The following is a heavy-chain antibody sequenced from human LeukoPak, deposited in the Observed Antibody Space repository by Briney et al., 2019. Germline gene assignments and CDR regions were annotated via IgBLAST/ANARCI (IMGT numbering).Heavy chain of an antibody. J-gene: IGHJ4*02. D-gene: IGHD1-26*01. V-gene: IGHV3-66*01. CDR3: ARDGDVLGVSGSYFDY. CDR1: GFIVSNNY. Sequence: GGSLRLSCAASGFIVSNNYMGWVRQAPGKGLEWVSLIYSGGGTYYTDSVKDRFTISRDTSKNTLHLQMNSLRAEDTAVYYCARDGDVLGVSGSYFDYWGQGTLVTVSS. CDR2: IYSGGGT.